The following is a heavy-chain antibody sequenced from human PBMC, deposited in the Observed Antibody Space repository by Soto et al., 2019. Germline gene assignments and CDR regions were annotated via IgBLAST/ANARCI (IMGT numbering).Heavy chain of an antibody. CDR3: ARARYNWNDGGAFDI. D-gene: IGHD1-1*01. J-gene: IGHJ3*02. V-gene: IGHV3-30-3*01. CDR2: ISYDGSNK. CDR1: GFTFSSYA. Sequence: LRLSCAASGFTFSSYAMHWVRQAPGKGLEWVAVISYDGSNKYYADSVKGRFTISRDNSKNTLYLQMNSLRAEDTAVYYCARARYNWNDGGAFDIWGQGTMVTVSS.